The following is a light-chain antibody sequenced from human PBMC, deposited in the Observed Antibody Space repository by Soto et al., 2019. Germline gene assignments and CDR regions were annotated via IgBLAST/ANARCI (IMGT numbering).Light chain of an antibody. CDR2: GAS. V-gene: IGKV3-20*01. CDR1: QSVSSSY. J-gene: IGKJ3*01. Sequence: EIVLTQSPGTLSLSPGERATLSCRASQSVSSSYLAWYQQKPGQAPRLLIYGASSRATGIPDGFSGSGSGTDFTLPISRLEPEDFSVYYCQQYCSSLLFTFGPGTKVDIK. CDR3: QQYCSSLLFT.